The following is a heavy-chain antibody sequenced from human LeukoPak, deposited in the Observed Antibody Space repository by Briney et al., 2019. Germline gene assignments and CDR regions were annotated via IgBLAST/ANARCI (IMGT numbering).Heavy chain of an antibody. V-gene: IGHV1-2*02. CDR1: GYTFTGYY. Sequence: ASVKVSCKASGYTFTGYYMHWVRQAPGQGLEWMGWINPNSGGTNYAQKFQGRVTMTRDTSISTAYMELSRLRSDDTAVYYCARALLRFLERSPDYWGQGTLVTVSS. D-gene: IGHD3-3*01. CDR2: INPNSGGT. J-gene: IGHJ4*02. CDR3: ARALLRFLERSPDY.